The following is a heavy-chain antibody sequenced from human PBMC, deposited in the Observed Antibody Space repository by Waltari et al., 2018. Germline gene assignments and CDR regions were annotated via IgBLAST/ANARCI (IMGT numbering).Heavy chain of an antibody. D-gene: IGHD3-3*01. CDR2: IKPDGSEK. CDR1: GFTFNNW. CDR3: ARELHWSARDY. J-gene: IGHJ4*02. V-gene: IGHV3-7*01. Sequence: EVQLVESGGGLVQPGGSLSLSCAASGFTFNNWLRWVRQAPGKGLDWVANIKPDGSEKNYADSVKGRFTISIDNVKNSLYLQMNSLSLEDTAVYYCARELHWSARDYWGQGTLVTVSS.